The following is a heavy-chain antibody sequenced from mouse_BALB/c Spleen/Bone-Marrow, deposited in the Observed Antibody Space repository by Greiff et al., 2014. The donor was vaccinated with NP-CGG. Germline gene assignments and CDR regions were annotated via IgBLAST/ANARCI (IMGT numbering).Heavy chain of an antibody. CDR2: INPSSGYT. Sequence: VNLVESAAELARPGASVKMSCKASGYTFSTYTMHWEKQRPGQGLEWIGYINPSSGYTEYNQKFKDKTTLTADKSSGTAYMQLSSLTSEDSAVYYCARKVDGSYGPLFAYWGQGTLVTVSA. D-gene: IGHD1-1*02. CDR1: GYTFSTYT. CDR3: ARKVDGSYGPLFAY. V-gene: IGHV1-4*02. J-gene: IGHJ3*01.